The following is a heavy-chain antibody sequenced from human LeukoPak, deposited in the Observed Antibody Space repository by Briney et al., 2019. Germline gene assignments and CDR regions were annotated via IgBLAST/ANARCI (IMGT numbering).Heavy chain of an antibody. D-gene: IGHD3-3*01. CDR2: IYPGDSDT. CDR3: ARLRDYDFWCGYYPLGYYMDV. CDR1: GYSFTSYW. J-gene: IGHJ6*03. Sequence: GESLKISCKGSGYSFTSYWIGWVRQMPGKGLEWMGIIYPGDSDTRYSPSFQGQVTISADKSISTAYLQWSSLKASDTAMYYCARLRDYDFWCGYYPLGYYMDVWGKGTTVTVSS. V-gene: IGHV5-51*01.